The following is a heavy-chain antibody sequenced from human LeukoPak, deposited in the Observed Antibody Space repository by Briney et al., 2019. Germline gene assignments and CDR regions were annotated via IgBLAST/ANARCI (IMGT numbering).Heavy chain of an antibody. CDR1: GFPFHSYG. V-gene: IGHV3-23*01. CDR3: AKGRYFDWLDYYGMDV. J-gene: IGHJ6*02. D-gene: IGHD3-9*01. CDR2: ISGSGGST. Sequence: GGSLRLPRAASGFPFHSYGMHWVRQAPGKGLEGVSAISGSGGSTYYADSVKGRFTISRDNSKNTLYLQMTSLRAEDTAVYYCAKGRYFDWLDYYGMDVWGQGTTVTVSS.